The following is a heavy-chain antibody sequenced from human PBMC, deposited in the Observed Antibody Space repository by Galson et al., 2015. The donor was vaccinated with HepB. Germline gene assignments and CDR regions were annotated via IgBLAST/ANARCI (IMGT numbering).Heavy chain of an antibody. CDR2: IDPSGSYT. CDR1: GYSFTSYW. J-gene: IGHJ6*02. Sequence: QSGAEVKKPGESLRISCKGSGYSFTSYWISWVRQMPGKGLEWMGRIDPSGSYTNYSPSFQGHVTISADKSISTAYLQWSSPKASDTAMYYCATARGGGVADYYGMDVWGQGTTVTVSS. V-gene: IGHV5-10-1*01. D-gene: IGHD3-16*01. CDR3: ATARGGGVADYYGMDV.